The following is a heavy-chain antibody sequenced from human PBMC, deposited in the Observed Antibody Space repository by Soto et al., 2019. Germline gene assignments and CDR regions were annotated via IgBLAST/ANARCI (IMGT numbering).Heavy chain of an antibody. CDR1: GYTFNTYG. D-gene: IGHD3-3*01. V-gene: IGHV1-18*01. Sequence: ASVKVSCKTSGYTFNTYGINWVRQAPGQGLELMGWISAYDGKTTYAEKFQGRVTLTTDTSTSTAYMELRSLGSDDTAIYYCARDPHEFWTSYWFDPWGQGTPVTSPQ. J-gene: IGHJ5*02. CDR2: ISAYDGKT. CDR3: ARDPHEFWTSYWFDP.